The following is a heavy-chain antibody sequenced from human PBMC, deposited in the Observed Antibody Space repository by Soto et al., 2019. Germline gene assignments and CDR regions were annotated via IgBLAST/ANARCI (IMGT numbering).Heavy chain of an antibody. V-gene: IGHV4-34*01. CDR2: INHSGST. CDR1: GGSFSGYY. D-gene: IGHD5-12*01. J-gene: IGHJ4*02. CDR3: ARALRRYADY. Sequence: QVQLQQWGAGLLKPSETLSLTCAVYGGSFSGYYWSWIRQPPGKGLEWIGEINHSGSTNYNPSLKRRVTISVDTSKNPFSLKLSSVTAADTAVYYCARALRRYADYWGQGTLVTVSS.